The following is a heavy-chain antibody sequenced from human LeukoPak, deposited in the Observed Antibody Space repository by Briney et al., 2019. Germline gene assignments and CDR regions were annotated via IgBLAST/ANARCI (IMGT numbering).Heavy chain of an antibody. D-gene: IGHD3-22*01. V-gene: IGHV4-31*03. CDR2: IYYSGST. CDR1: GGSISSGGYY. CDR3: TRNRWLLRAFDI. J-gene: IGHJ3*02. Sequence: SETLSLTCTVSGGSISSGGYYWSWIRQHPGKGLEWIGYIYYSGSTYYNPSLKSRVTISVDTSKNQFSLKLSSVTAADTAVYYCTRNRWLLRAFDIWGQGTMVTVSS.